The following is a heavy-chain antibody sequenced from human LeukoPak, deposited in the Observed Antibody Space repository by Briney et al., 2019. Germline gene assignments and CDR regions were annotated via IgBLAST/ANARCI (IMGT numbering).Heavy chain of an antibody. J-gene: IGHJ4*02. Sequence: GGSLRLSCAASGFTVSSNYMSLVRRAPGKGLEWVSVIYSGGSTYYADSVKGRFTISRGNSKNTLYLQMNSLRAEDTAVYYCARSPYGDYAWFDYWGQGTLVTVSS. CDR2: IYSGGST. V-gene: IGHV3-66*01. CDR1: GFTVSSNY. D-gene: IGHD4-17*01. CDR3: ARSPYGDYAWFDY.